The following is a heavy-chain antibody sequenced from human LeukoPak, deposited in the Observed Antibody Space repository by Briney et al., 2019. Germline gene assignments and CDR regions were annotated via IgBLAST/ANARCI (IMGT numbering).Heavy chain of an antibody. Sequence: GGSLRLSCAASGFTVSSNYMSWVRQAPGKGLEWVSVIYSGGSTYYADSVKGRFTISRDNSKNTLYLQMNSLRSEDTAVYYCARGRGYSYGFDYWGQGTLVTVSS. CDR3: ARGRGYSYGFDY. V-gene: IGHV3-53*05. CDR2: IYSGGST. D-gene: IGHD5-18*01. J-gene: IGHJ4*02. CDR1: GFTVSSNY.